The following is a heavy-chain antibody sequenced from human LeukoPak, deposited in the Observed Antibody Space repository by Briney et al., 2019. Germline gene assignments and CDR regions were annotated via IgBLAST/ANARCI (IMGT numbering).Heavy chain of an antibody. CDR2: IYHSGST. CDR3: ARAAAGTFGY. Sequence: SGTLSLTCAVSGGSISSSNWWSWVRQPPGKGLEWIGEIYHSGSTKYNPSLKSRVTILADTSKNQFSLKLSSVTAADTAAYYCARAAAGTFGYWGQGTLVTVSS. CDR1: GGSISSSNW. J-gene: IGHJ4*02. V-gene: IGHV4-4*02. D-gene: IGHD6-13*01.